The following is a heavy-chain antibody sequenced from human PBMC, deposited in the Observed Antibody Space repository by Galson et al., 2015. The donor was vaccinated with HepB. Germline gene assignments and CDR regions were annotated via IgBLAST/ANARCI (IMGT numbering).Heavy chain of an antibody. D-gene: IGHD6-19*01. CDR3: ARGHSGGWSAFYFDY. Sequence: SISSTVSSVSISTNYWTWIRQPPGKGLEWIGYIYYSGSTNLSPSLKSRVTVSVDTSKNQFSLKLSSVTAADTGVYYCARGHSGGWSAFYFDYWGQGTLVTVSS. CDR2: IYYSGST. J-gene: IGHJ4*02. V-gene: IGHV4-59*01. CDR1: SVSISTNY.